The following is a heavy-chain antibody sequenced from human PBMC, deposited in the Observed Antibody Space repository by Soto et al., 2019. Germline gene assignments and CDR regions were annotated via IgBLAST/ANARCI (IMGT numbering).Heavy chain of an antibody. D-gene: IGHD6-13*01. CDR3: ARERPDGSRLDP. CDR1: GGSISSGDYY. V-gene: IGHV4-30-4*01. CDR2: IYYSGST. J-gene: IGHJ5*02. Sequence: QVQLQESGPGLVKPSQTLSLTCTVSGGSISSGDYYWSWIRQPPGKGLEWIGYIYYSGSTYYNPSLKSRVTISVDTYKSQVSLKLSSVTAADTAVYYCARERPDGSRLDPWGQGTLVTVSS.